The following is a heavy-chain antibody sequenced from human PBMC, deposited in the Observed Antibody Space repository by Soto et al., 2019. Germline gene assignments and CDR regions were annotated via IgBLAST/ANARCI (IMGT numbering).Heavy chain of an antibody. CDR2: IYWDDDV. D-gene: IGHD3-10*01. Sequence: QITLKESGPPLVKPTQTLTLICSFSGFSLSTSGVGVGWIRQPPGKALEWLAIIYWDDDVRYSPSLKSRLTTTNDTSRNQLVLTMTNMDPVDTATYYCTHRIGFGVMDVWGQGTTVTVSS. CDR3: THRIGFGVMDV. V-gene: IGHV2-5*02. J-gene: IGHJ6*02. CDR1: GFSLSTSGVG.